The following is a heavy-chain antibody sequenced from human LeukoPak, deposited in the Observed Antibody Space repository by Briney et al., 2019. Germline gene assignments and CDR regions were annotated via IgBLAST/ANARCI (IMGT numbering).Heavy chain of an antibody. CDR1: GFTFSSYW. CDR2: IKQDGSEK. D-gene: IGHD3-10*01. CDR3: ARGPGEVFGSGSYYKDKVGKLYYFDY. Sequence: PGGSLRLSCAASGFTFSSYWMSWVRQAPGKGLEWVANIKQDGSEKYYVDSVKGRFTISRDNAKNSLYLQMNSLRAEDTAVYYCARGPGEVFGSGSYYKDKVGKLYYFDYWGQGTLVTVSS. V-gene: IGHV3-7*01. J-gene: IGHJ4*01.